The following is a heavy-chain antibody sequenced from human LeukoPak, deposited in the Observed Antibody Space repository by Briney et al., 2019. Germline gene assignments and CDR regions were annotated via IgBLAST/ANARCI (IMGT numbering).Heavy chain of an antibody. CDR3: ARGSARMVANPLFDY. Sequence: PSETLSLTCTVSGGSISSSSYYWGWIRQPPGKGLEWIGSIYYSGSTYYNPSLKSRVTISVDTSKNQFSLNLSSVTAADTAVYYCARGSARMVANPLFDYWGRGTLVTVSS. V-gene: IGHV4-39*07. CDR2: IYYSGST. D-gene: IGHD5-12*01. J-gene: IGHJ4*02. CDR1: GGSISSSSYY.